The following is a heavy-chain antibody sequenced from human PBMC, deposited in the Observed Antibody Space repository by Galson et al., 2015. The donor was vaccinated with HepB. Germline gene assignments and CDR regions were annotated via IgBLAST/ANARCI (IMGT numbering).Heavy chain of an antibody. V-gene: IGHV3-21*01. D-gene: IGHD3-10*01. CDR2: ISSSSLYV. CDR1: GFTLSTYS. J-gene: IGHJ6*02. CDR3: ARVYGSGSYGYGMDV. Sequence: GFTLSTYSMNWVRQAPGKGLEWVSSISSSSLYVYYADSVRGRFTVSRDNAKNSHYLQMNSLSAEDTAVYYCARVYGSGSYGYGMDVWGQGTTVTVS.